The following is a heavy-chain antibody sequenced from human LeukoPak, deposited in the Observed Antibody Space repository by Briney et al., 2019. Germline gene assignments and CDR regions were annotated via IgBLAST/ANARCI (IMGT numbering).Heavy chain of an antibody. CDR3: ARGAPSITIFGVAFDY. CDR2: INSDGSST. J-gene: IGHJ4*02. Sequence: GGSLRLSCAASGFTFSSYWMHWVRQAPGKGLVWVSRINSDGSSTSYADSVKGRFTISRDNSKNTLYLQMNSLRAEDTAVCYCARGAPSITIFGVAFDYWGQGTLVTVSS. D-gene: IGHD3-3*01. CDR1: GFTFSSYW. V-gene: IGHV3-74*01.